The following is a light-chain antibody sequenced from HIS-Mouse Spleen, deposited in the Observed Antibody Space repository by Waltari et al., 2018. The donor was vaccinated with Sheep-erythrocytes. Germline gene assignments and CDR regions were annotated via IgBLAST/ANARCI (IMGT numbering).Light chain of an antibody. J-gene: IGKJ3*01. Sequence: EIVLTQSPATLSLSQGEIATLSSGASQSVSSRYLAWYQQKPGLAPRLLIYDSSSRATGITDFTLTISSLEPEDFAVYYCQQYDSYPFTFGPGTKVDIK. V-gene: IGKV3D-20*01. CDR1: QSVSSRY. CDR3: QQYDSYPFT. CDR2: DSS.